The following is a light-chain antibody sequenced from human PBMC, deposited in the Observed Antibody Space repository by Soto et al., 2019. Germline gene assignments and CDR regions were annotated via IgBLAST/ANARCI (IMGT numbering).Light chain of an antibody. CDR3: AAWDDSLKALV. J-gene: IGLJ1*01. V-gene: IGLV2-18*01. Sequence: QSALTQPPSVSGSPGRSVTISCTGTSSGVGSYNRVSWYQQPPGTAPKLMIYEVSNRPSGVPDRFSGSKSGNTASLTISGLQAEDEADYYCAAWDDSLKALVFGTGTKLTVL. CDR1: SSGVGSYNR. CDR2: EVS.